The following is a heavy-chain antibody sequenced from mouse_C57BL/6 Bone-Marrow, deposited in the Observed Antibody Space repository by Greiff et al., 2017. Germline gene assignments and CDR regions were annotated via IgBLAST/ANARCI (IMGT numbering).Heavy chain of an antibody. V-gene: IGHV5-17*01. Sequence: EVKLMESGGGLVKPGGSLKLSCAASGFTFSDYGMHWVRQAPEKGLEWVAYISSGSSNIYYADTVKGRFTISRDNAKNTLFLQMTRLRSEDTAMYYCATFDVWGTGTTVTVSS. CDR2: ISSGSSNI. CDR3: ATFDV. CDR1: GFTFSDYG. J-gene: IGHJ1*03.